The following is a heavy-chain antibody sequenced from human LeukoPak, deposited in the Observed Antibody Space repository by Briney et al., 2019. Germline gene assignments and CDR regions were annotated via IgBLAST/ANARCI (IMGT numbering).Heavy chain of an antibody. CDR2: IYYSGST. CDR1: GGSISSGDYY. CDR3: AAIAAAGLLDY. Sequence: PSQTLSLTYTVSGGSISSGDYYWGWIRQPPGKGLEWIGSIYYSGSTYYNPSLKSRVTISVDTSKNQFSLKLSSVTAADTAVYYCAAIAAAGLLDYWGQGTLVTVSS. J-gene: IGHJ4*02. V-gene: IGHV4-39*01. D-gene: IGHD6-13*01.